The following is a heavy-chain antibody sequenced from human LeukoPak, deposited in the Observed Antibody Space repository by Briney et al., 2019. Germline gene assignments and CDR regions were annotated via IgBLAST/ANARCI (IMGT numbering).Heavy chain of an antibody. CDR2: IKQDGSEK. D-gene: IGHD2-2*02. CDR1: GFTFSYYW. V-gene: IGHV3-7*01. Sequence: QPGGSLRLSCAASGFTFSYYWMNWVRQAPGKGLEWVANIKQDGSEKYYVDSVKGRFTISRDNAKKSLYLQMDSLRAEDTAVYNCARGCGDCAMINCYTGGDVFDIWGQGTMVTVSS. CDR3: ARGCGDCAMINCYTGGDVFDI. J-gene: IGHJ3*02.